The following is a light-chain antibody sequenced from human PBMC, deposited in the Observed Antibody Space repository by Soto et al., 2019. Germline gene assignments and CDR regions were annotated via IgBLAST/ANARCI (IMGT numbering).Light chain of an antibody. CDR3: QQLNSFPIP. V-gene: IGKV1-9*01. CDR2: GAS. CDR1: QGIANF. J-gene: IGKJ3*01. Sequence: IPLTQSPSSLSVSVGDRVTISCRASQGIANFLAWYQQKPGKAPKLLIYGASTLQSGVPSRFSGSGSGTDFTLTISSLQPEDFATYYCQQLNSFPIPFGPGTKVDIK.